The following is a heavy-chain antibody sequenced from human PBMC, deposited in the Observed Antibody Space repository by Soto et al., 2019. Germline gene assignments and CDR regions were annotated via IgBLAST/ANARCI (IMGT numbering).Heavy chain of an antibody. J-gene: IGHJ3*02. CDR3: ARLPWDLVTAVYYFWGGDDAFDI. Sequence: QVQLVQSGAEVKKPGASVKVSCKASGYTFTSYAMHWVRQAPGQRLEWMGWINAGNGNTKYSQKFQGRVTITRDTSASTAYMEMSSLRSEDTAVYYCARLPWDLVTAVYYFWGGDDAFDIWGQGTMVTVSS. D-gene: IGHD3-3*01. V-gene: IGHV1-3*01. CDR2: INAGNGNT. CDR1: GYTFTSYA.